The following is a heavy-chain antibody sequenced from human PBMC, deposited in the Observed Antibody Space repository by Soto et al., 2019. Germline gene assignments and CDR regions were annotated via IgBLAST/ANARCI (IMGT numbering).Heavy chain of an antibody. CDR3: AREVSDTAVADFDY. Sequence: EVQLVESGGGLVQPGGSLRLSCAASGFTFSSYSMNWVRQAPGKGLEWLSYISSSISTMHYADSVKGRFTISRDNAMNSLYLQINSLRDEDTAVYYCAREVSDTAVADFDYWGQGTLVTVSS. J-gene: IGHJ4*02. CDR2: ISSSISTM. V-gene: IGHV3-48*02. D-gene: IGHD5-18*01. CDR1: GFTFSSYS.